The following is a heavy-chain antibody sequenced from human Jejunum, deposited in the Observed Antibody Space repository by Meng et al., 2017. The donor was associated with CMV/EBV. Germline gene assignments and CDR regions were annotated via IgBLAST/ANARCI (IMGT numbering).Heavy chain of an antibody. Sequence: SLRLCCAVSGFTVSGNHMAWVRRAPRKGLKSVSIICGDDVIVYANSVKGRFTISRDHSQNTVYLQMNNLRPEDKAIYYCHGFGGSSYWGQGTLVTVSS. CDR2: ICGDDVI. D-gene: IGHD3-16*01. CDR3: HGFGGSSY. CDR1: GFTVSGNH. J-gene: IGHJ4*02. V-gene: IGHV3-53*01.